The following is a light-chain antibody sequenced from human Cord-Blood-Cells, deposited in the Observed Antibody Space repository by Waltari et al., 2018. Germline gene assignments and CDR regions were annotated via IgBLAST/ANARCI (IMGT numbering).Light chain of an antibody. J-gene: IGKJ3*01. Sequence: EIVFTQSPATLSLSPGERATLSCRASQSVSSYLAWYQQKPGQAPRLLIYDASNRATSIPARFSGSGSGTDFTLTISSLEPEDFAVYYCQQRSNWPPFTFGPGTKVDIK. CDR3: QQRSNWPPFT. V-gene: IGKV3-11*01. CDR1: QSVSSY. CDR2: DAS.